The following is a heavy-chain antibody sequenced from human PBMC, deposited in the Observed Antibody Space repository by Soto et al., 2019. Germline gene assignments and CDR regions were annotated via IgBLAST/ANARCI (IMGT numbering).Heavy chain of an antibody. V-gene: IGHV3-7*01. CDR3: AGFEERKFVP. CDR2: IKIDGSEK. CDR1: GFTMSTRA. Sequence: GSLRLSCVASGFTMSTRAMSWVRQAPGKGLEWVASIKIDGSEKFYVDSVKGRFTVSRDNAKNSVYLQMDSLRAEDTAIYYCAGFEERKFVPWGQGILVTVSS. J-gene: IGHJ5*02. D-gene: IGHD3-10*01.